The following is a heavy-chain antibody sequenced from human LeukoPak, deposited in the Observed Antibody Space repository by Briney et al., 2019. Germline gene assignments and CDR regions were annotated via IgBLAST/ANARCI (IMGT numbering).Heavy chain of an antibody. Sequence: RGSLRLSCSPSGFTFTDYWMIWVRQAPGKGLEWVADIRQDDSEKNYVDSVKGRFTISRDNAKFSLYLQMSSLRAEDTAVYYCATDRKVGTWDPRFNYWGQGTLVTVSS. J-gene: IGHJ4*02. D-gene: IGHD4-23*01. V-gene: IGHV3-7*01. CDR3: ATDRKVGTWDPRFNY. CDR1: GFTFTDYW. CDR2: IRQDDSEK.